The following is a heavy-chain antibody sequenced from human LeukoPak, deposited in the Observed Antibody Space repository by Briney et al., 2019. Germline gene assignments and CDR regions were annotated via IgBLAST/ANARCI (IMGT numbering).Heavy chain of an antibody. Sequence: SETLSLTCTVSGGSISSGGYYWSWIRQPPGKGLEWIGYIYYSGSTYYNPSLKSRVTISVDTSKNQFSLKLSSVTAADTAVYYCARDRADYGDYAGMDVWGQGTTVTVSS. J-gene: IGHJ6*02. V-gene: IGHV4-31*03. CDR2: IYYSGST. D-gene: IGHD4-17*01. CDR1: GGSISSGGYY. CDR3: ARDRADYGDYAGMDV.